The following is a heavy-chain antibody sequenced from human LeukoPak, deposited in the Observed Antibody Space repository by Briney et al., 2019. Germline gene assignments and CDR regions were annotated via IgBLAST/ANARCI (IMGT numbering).Heavy chain of an antibody. CDR2: ISSSSSYI. J-gene: IGHJ3*02. CDR1: GFTFSSHS. D-gene: IGHD2-15*01. Sequence: GGSLRLSCAASGFTFSSHSMTWVRQAPGKGLEWVSSISSSSSYIYYADSVKGRFTISRDNAKNSLYLQMNSLRAEDTAVYYCARGATQGAFDIWGQGTMVTVSS. CDR3: ARGATQGAFDI. V-gene: IGHV3-21*04.